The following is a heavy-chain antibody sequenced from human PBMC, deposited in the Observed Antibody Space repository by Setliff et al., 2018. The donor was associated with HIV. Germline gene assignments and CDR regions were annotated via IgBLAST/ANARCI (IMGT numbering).Heavy chain of an antibody. J-gene: IGHJ4*02. CDR3: MRRPIWLGEFSLGH. CDR1: GGPISSMTDY. V-gene: IGHV4-39*02. CDR2: TYHSGST. D-gene: IGHD3-10*01. Sequence: PSETLSLTCIVSGGPISSMTDYWGRNRQPPGKGLEWVGSTYHSGSTYYNPSLKSRVAMSTDTSKNHFSLKLTSVTAADTAVYYCMRRPIWLGEFSLGHWGQGILVTVSS.